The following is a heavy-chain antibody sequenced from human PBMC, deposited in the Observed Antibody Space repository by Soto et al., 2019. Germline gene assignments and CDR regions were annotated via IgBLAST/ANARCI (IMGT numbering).Heavy chain of an antibody. CDR1: GGSFSGYY. CDR2: INHSGRT. CDR3: ARQRAPYCSSTSCYPVAPYYYYYMDV. Sequence: QVQLQQWGAGLLKPSETLSLTCAVYGGSFSGYYWSWIRQPPGKGLEWIGEINHSGRTNYNPSLKSRVTISVDTSKNQFSLKLSSVNAADTAVYYCARQRAPYCSSTSCYPVAPYYYYYMDVWGKGTTVTVSS. D-gene: IGHD2-2*01. V-gene: IGHV4-34*01. J-gene: IGHJ6*03.